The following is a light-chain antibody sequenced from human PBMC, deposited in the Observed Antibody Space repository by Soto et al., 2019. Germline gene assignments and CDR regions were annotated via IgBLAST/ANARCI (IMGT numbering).Light chain of an antibody. Sequence: EIVMTQSPATLSVSPGERATLSCRASQSVSSNLAWYQQKPGQAPRLLIYDASTRATGIPARFSGSGSGTEFTLTISSLQSEDFAVYYCQQYNNWPVTFRPATKVDIK. CDR2: DAS. J-gene: IGKJ3*01. V-gene: IGKV3-15*01. CDR1: QSVSSN. CDR3: QQYNNWPVT.